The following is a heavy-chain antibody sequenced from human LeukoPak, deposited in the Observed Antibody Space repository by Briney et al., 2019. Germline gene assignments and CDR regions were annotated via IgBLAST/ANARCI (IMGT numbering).Heavy chain of an antibody. V-gene: IGHV3-23*02. D-gene: IGHD7-27*01. CDR1: GVTIVGYA. J-gene: IGHJ4*02. CDR2: ISGNGGHDT. Sequence: GGSLRLSCGVSGVTIVGYAMTWARQVPCKGLEWVSSISGNGGHDTHHGDSVKGRFTISRDDSKNTLYLQMNRLRVEDTAVYYCGNALGIWGQGALVTVSS. CDR3: GNALGI.